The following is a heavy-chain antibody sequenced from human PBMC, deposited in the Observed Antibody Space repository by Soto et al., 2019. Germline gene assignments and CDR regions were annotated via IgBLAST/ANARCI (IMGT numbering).Heavy chain of an antibody. CDR1: GFTFNSYD. D-gene: IGHD3-10*01. V-gene: IGHV3-23*01. J-gene: IGHJ4*02. Sequence: DVQLLESGGGLVQPGGSLRLSCAASGFTFNSYDMTWVRQAAGKGLEWVSAISGGGDTTSYADSVKGRFTVSRDGSKNTLYLQMSSLRAEDTALYYCAKGRGGSGSLTPRVDFWGQGTLVTVSS. CDR2: ISGGGDTT. CDR3: AKGRGGSGSLTPRVDF.